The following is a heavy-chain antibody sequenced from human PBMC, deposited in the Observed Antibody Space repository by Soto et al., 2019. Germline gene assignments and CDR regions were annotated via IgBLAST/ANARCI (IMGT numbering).Heavy chain of an antibody. Sequence: QMQLQESGPGLVKASETLSLTCTVSGGSISSRSYYWGWIRQPPGKGLAWIGSIYYGGRTYYNPSPKSRVTISADKAPNQFSLKGRSVTAPSSAMYYWGRHFEARPWDYDYWAQGTLVTLAS. D-gene: IGHD1-26*01. CDR2: IYYGGRT. V-gene: IGHV4-39*01. CDR1: GGSISSRSYY. J-gene: IGHJ4*02. CDR3: GRHFEARPWDYDY.